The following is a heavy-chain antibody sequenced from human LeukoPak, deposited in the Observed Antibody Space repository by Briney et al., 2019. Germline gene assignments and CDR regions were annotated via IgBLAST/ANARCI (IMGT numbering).Heavy chain of an antibody. CDR3: ARDFRLTVRGVILDY. Sequence: ASVKVSCKASGYTFTSYGISWVRQAPGQGLEWMGWISAYNGNTNYAQKLQGRVTMTTDTSTSTAYMELRSLRSDDTAVYYCARDFRLTVRGVILDYWGQGALVTVSS. D-gene: IGHD3-10*01. V-gene: IGHV1-18*01. J-gene: IGHJ4*02. CDR1: GYTFTSYG. CDR2: ISAYNGNT.